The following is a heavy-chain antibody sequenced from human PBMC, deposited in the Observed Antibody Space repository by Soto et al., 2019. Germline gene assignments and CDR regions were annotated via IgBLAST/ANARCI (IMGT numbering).Heavy chain of an antibody. J-gene: IGHJ6*02. CDR2: IKSKTDGGTT. D-gene: IGHD3-10*01. CDR3: TTDWILWLGESTFSDYYGMDV. Sequence: GGSLRLSCAASGFPFSNAWMNWVRPAPGKGLEWVGRIKSKTDGGTTDYAAPVKGRFTISRDDSKNTLYLQMNSLKTEDTAVYYCTTDWILWLGESTFSDYYGMDVWGQGTTVTVSS. CDR1: GFPFSNAW. V-gene: IGHV3-15*07.